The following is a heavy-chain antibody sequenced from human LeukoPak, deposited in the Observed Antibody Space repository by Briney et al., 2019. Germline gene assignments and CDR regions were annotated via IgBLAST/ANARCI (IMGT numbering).Heavy chain of an antibody. CDR1: GGSFSGYY. D-gene: IGHD3-10*01. J-gene: IGHJ4*02. V-gene: IGHV4-34*01. CDR2: INHSGST. Sequence: SETLSLTCAVYGGSFSGYYWSWIRQPPGKGLEWIGEINHSGSTNYNPSLKSRVTISVDTSKNQFSLKLSSVTAADTAVYYCARLNVLLWFGELLYYFDYWGQGTLVTVSS. CDR3: ARLNVLLWFGELLYYFDY.